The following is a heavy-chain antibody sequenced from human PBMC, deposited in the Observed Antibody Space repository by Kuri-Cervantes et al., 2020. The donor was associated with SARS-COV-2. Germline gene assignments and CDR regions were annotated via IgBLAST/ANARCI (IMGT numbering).Heavy chain of an antibody. CDR3: ARDRVVEAFDI. CDR2: ISYDGSNK. D-gene: IGHD2-15*01. CDR1: GFTFSSYA. V-gene: IGHV3-30-3*01. Sequence: GGSLRLSCAASGFTFSSYAMHWVRQAPGKGLEWVAVISYDGSNKYYADSVKGRFTISGDNSKNTLYLQMNSLRAEDTAVYYCARDRVVEAFDIWGQGTMVTVSS. J-gene: IGHJ3*02.